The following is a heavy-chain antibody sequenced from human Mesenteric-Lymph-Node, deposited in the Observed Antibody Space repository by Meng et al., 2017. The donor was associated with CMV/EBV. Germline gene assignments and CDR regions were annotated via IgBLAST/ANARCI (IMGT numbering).Heavy chain of an antibody. CDR1: GGTFSSYA. D-gene: IGHD1-26*01. V-gene: IGHV1-2*02. Sequence: ASVKVSCKASGGTFSSYAISWVRQAPGQGLEWVGGINPNSGGTNYAQKFQGRVTMTRDTSISTAYMELSRLRSDDTAVYYCARVGESLNAFDIWGQGTMVTVSS. J-gene: IGHJ3*02. CDR3: ARVGESLNAFDI. CDR2: INPNSGGT.